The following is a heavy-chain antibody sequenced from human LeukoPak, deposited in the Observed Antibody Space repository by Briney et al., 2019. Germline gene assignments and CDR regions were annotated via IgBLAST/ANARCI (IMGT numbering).Heavy chain of an antibody. CDR3: ATDHDYAEYFQH. Sequence: ASVKVSCKASGYTFTSYGISWVRQAPGQGLEWMGWISAYNGNTNYAQKLQGRVTMTTDTSTSTAYMELRSLRSEDTAVYYCATDHDYAEYFQHWGQGTLVTVSS. D-gene: IGHD4-17*01. V-gene: IGHV1-18*01. CDR1: GYTFTSYG. J-gene: IGHJ1*01. CDR2: ISAYNGNT.